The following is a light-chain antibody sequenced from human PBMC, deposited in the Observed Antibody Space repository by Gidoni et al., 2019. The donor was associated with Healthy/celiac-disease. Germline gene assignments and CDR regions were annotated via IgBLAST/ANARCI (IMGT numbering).Light chain of an antibody. V-gene: IGLV1-40*01. Sequence: QSVLTQPPSVSGAPGQRVTISCTGSSSTIGAGYDVHWYQQLPGTAPKLLIYVNSNRPSGVPDRFSGSKSGTSASLAITGLQAEDEADYYCQSYDSSLSGSNRVFGGGTKLTVL. CDR2: VNS. CDR3: QSYDSSLSGSNRV. CDR1: SSTIGAGYD. J-gene: IGLJ3*02.